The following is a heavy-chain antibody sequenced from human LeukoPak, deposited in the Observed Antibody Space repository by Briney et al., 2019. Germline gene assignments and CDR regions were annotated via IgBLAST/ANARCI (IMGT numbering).Heavy chain of an antibody. D-gene: IGHD1-26*01. Sequence: GGSLRLSCAASGFTFSDYCMSWIRQAPGKGLEWVSYISSSGSTIYYADSVKGRFTISRDNAKNSLYLQMNSLRAEDTAVYYCARVSIVGATREYYGMDVWGQGTTVTVSS. CDR2: ISSSGSTI. CDR3: ARVSIVGATREYYGMDV. V-gene: IGHV3-11*01. CDR1: GFTFSDYC. J-gene: IGHJ6*02.